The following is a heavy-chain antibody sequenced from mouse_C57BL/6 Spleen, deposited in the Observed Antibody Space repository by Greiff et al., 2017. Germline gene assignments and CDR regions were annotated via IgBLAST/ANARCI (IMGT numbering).Heavy chain of an antibody. D-gene: IGHD1-1*01. CDR2: IDPNSGGI. CDR3: ARDYYDSSS. J-gene: IGHJ2*01. V-gene: IGHV1-72*01. CDR1: GYTFTSYG. Sequence: VQLQQPGAELVKPGASVKLSCKASGYTFTSYGMHWVKQGPGRGLEWIGRIDPNSGGIKYNEKFKSQATLSVDKPTSTVYMQLSSLTSEDSAVYYCARDYYDSSSWGQGTTLTVSS.